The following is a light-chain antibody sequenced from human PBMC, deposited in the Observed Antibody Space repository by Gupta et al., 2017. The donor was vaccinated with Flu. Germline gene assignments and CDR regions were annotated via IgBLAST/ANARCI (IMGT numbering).Light chain of an antibody. CDR1: WSHSGSYT. CDR2: QND. CDR3: AQWDDTLDGQV. J-gene: IGLJ2*01. Sequence: CSGPWSHSGSYTVSWYQQFPGAAPKLLIYQNDQRPSGAPARFSATKSGASASLFIDGLQSEDEGIYYCAQWDDTLDGQVFGGGTRLTVL. V-gene: IGLV1-44*01.